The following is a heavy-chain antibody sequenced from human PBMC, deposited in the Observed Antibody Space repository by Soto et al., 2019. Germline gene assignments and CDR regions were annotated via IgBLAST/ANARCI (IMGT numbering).Heavy chain of an antibody. CDR1: GFTFSTYA. J-gene: IGHJ6*02. D-gene: IGHD1-1*01. Sequence: EVQLLESGGGLVQPGGSLRLSCAASGFTFSTYAMNWVRQAPGNGLEWVSAISGSGGSIHYADSVKGRFTISRDNSKNTPYLQMNSLRDVDTAVYHCVKGYWKGDVWGQGTTVTVSS. CDR3: VKGYWKGDV. CDR2: ISGSGGSI. V-gene: IGHV3-23*01.